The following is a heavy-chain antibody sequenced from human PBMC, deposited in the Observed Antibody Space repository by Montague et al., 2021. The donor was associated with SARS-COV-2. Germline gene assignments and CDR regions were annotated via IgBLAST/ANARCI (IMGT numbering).Heavy chain of an antibody. V-gene: IGHV4-39*01. CDR1: GGSISSSSYY. D-gene: IGHD2-2*01. CDR2: IHHSGTT. J-gene: IGHJ5*02. CDR3: ARQGGPAGKHWFDP. Sequence: SETLSLTCTVSGGSISSSSYYWGWIRQPPGKGLEWIVNIHHSGTTFYNLSLKSRVTISVDTSKNEVSLKLNSVTAADTAVYYCARQGGPAGKHWFDPWGQGTLVTVSS.